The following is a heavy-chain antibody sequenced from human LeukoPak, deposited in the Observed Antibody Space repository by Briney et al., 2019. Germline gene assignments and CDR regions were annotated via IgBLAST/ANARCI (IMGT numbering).Heavy chain of an antibody. CDR3: AHLDYADYPTDDAFDI. V-gene: IGHV2-5*01. CDR1: GFSLRTRGMG. J-gene: IGHJ3*02. CDR2: IYWNGDK. D-gene: IGHD4-17*01. Sequence: SGPTLVKPTQTLTLTCTFSGFSLRTRGMGVGWIRQPPRKALEWLALIYWNGDKRYSPSLKTRLTITTDTSKNQVVLTMTNLDPVDTATYYCAHLDYADYPTDDAFDIWGQGTMVTVSS.